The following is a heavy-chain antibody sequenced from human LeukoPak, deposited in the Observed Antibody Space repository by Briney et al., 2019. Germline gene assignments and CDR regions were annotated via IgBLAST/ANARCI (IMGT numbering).Heavy chain of an antibody. CDR1: GGSIYRGVYC. Sequence: TLSLTCSVSGGSIYRGVYCCSWVRQPPGKGLEWIGYIYYRGSTYFNPSLKRRVTISLDTSKNPFSLNMRAVSAADTRVFFCARVYYDSSNFDYWGQGTLVTVPS. D-gene: IGHD3-22*01. CDR3: ARVYYDSSNFDY. J-gene: IGHJ4*02. V-gene: IGHV4-30-4*01. CDR2: IYYRGST.